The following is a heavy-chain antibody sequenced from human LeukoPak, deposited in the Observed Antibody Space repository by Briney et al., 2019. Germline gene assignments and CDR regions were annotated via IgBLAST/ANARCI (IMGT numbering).Heavy chain of an antibody. CDR2: ISYDGSNK. J-gene: IGHJ3*01. CDR1: GFTFSSYG. CDR3: TRDSALLGVAFDL. D-gene: IGHD2-15*01. Sequence: PGGSLRLSCAASGFTFSSYGMHWVRQAPGKGLEWVAVISYDGSNKYYADSVKGRFTISRDNSKNTLFLQMNSLRAEDTAVYFYTRDSALLGVAFDLWGQGTVVTVSS. V-gene: IGHV3-30*03.